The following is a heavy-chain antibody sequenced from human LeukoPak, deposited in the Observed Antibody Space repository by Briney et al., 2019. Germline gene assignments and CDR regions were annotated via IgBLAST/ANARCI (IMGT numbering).Heavy chain of an antibody. CDR2: INHSGST. CDR1: AESFSGYY. J-gene: IGHJ2*01. D-gene: IGHD5-24*01. Sequence: SETLSLTCAVYAESFSGYYWSWIRQPPGKGLEWTGEINHSGSTNYNPSLKSRVTISVDTSKNQFSLKLTSVTAADTAVYYCARGLTMATILYWYFDLWGRGTLVTVSS. V-gene: IGHV4-34*01. CDR3: ARGLTMATILYWYFDL.